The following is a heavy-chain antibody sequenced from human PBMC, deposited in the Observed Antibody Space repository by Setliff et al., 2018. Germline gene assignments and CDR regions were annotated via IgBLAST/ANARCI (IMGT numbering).Heavy chain of an antibody. J-gene: IGHJ4*02. V-gene: IGHV4-34*01. D-gene: IGHD6-19*01. Sequence: PSETLSLTCAVYGGSFSTYYWIWIRQPPGKGLEWIGEINHSGSTNYNPSLKSRVTISVDTSKNQFSLKLSSVTAADTAVYYCAREEGTQWLVRYCDYWGQGTLVTVSS. CDR1: GGSFSTYY. CDR3: AREEGTQWLVRYCDY. CDR2: INHSGST.